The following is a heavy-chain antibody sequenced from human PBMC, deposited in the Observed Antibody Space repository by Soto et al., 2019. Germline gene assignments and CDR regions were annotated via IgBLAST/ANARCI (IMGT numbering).Heavy chain of an antibody. Sequence: GASVKVSCKASGYTFTSYGISWVRQAPGQGLEWMGWISAYNGNTNYAQKLQGRVTMTTDTSTSTAYMELRSLRSDDTAVYYCARLGPYSSWGYYYYGMDVWGQGTTVTVSS. CDR3: ARLGPYSSWGYYYYGMDV. CDR2: ISAYNGNT. CDR1: GYTFTSYG. J-gene: IGHJ6*02. D-gene: IGHD6-13*01. V-gene: IGHV1-18*01.